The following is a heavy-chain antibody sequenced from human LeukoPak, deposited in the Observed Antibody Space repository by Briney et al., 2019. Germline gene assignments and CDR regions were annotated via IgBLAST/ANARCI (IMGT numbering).Heavy chain of an antibody. CDR3: AKDLGYSGSYIDC. CDR2: ISYDGGNK. Sequence: GRSLRLSCAASGFTFSSYVLHWVRQAPGKGLEWVAFISYDGGNKYYADSVKGRFTTSRDNSKNTLYLQMNSLRTEDTAVYYCAKDLGYSGSYIDCWGQGTLVTVSS. J-gene: IGHJ4*02. D-gene: IGHD1-26*01. CDR1: GFTFSSYV. V-gene: IGHV3-30*18.